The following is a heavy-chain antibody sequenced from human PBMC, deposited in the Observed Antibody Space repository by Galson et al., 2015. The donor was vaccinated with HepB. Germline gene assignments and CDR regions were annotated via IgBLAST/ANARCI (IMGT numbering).Heavy chain of an antibody. J-gene: IGHJ4*02. CDR2: ISSDSAYM. CDR3: ARDPPLGTPFDF. V-gene: IGHV3-21*01. Sequence: SLRLSCATSGFRFSSYNMIWVRQAPGKGLEWVSSISSDSAYMYYADSVKGRFSISRDNAENSLYLQMNSPGTDDTAVYFCARDPPLGTPFDFWGQGTLVTVSS. D-gene: IGHD7-27*01. CDR1: GFRFSSYN.